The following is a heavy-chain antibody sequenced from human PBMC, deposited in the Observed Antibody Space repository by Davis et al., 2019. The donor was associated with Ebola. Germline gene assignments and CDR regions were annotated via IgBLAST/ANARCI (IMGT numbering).Heavy chain of an antibody. CDR3: ARDVPRGLYYRQYYGMDV. Sequence: PSETLSLTCTVSGGSISSYYWSWIRQPPGKGLEWIGYIYYSGSTNYNPSLKSRVTISVDTSKNQFSLKLRSVTAADTAVYYCARDVPRGLYYRQYYGMDVWGKGTTVTVSS. J-gene: IGHJ6*04. D-gene: IGHD3-10*01. CDR2: IYYSGST. V-gene: IGHV4-59*01. CDR1: GGSISSYY.